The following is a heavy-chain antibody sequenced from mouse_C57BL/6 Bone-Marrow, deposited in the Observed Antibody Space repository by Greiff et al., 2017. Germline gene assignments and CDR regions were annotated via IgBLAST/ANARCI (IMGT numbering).Heavy chain of an antibody. CDR1: GFTFSNYW. J-gene: IGHJ3*01. CDR3: PGIVVTTFAY. CDR2: IRLKSDNYAT. D-gene: IGHD2-1*01. Sequence: EVQLVESGGGLVQPGGSMKLSCVASGFTFSNYWMNWVRQSPEKGLEWVAQIRLKSDNYATHYAVSVKGRFTISRDDSKSSVYLQMNNLRAEDTGIYYCPGIVVTTFAYWGQGTLVTVSA. V-gene: IGHV6-3*01.